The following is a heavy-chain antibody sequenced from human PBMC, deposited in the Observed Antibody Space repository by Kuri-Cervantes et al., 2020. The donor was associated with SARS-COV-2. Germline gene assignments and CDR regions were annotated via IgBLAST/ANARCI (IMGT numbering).Heavy chain of an antibody. CDR3: ARDLRLGKILDY. CDR2: ISSSGDTI. V-gene: IGHV3-11*04. CDR1: GYTFSDYY. J-gene: IGHJ4*02. Sequence: GESLKISCAASGYTFSDYYMSWIRQAPGKGLECVSYISSSGDTIYYADSVRGRFTISRDNSKKTLYLQMHSLSAEDTAVYYCARDLRLGKILDYWGQGTLGHRLL. D-gene: IGHD7-27*01.